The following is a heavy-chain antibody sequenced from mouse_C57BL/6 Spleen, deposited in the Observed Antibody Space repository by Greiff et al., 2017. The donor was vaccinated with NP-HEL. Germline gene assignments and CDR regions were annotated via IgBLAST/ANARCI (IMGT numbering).Heavy chain of an antibody. CDR3: ARDYGSSHGNCFDY. J-gene: IGHJ2*01. CDR1: GYTFTSYW. V-gene: IGHV1-53*01. D-gene: IGHD1-1*01. CDR2: INPSNGGT. Sequence: QVQLQQPGTELVKPGASVKLSCKASGYTFTSYWMHWVKQRPGQGLEWIGNINPSNGGTNYNEKFKSKATLTVDKSTSTSYMQLSSLTSEDSAVYYCARDYGSSHGNCFDYWGQGTTLTVSS.